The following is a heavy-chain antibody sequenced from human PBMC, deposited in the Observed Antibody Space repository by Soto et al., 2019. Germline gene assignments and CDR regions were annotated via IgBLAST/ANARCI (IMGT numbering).Heavy chain of an antibody. CDR2: FIPILDMA. CDR3: AITYCRDNSCPRDFDF. Sequence: QVQVVQSGAEVKKPESSVKVSCKPSGGTFNTYPVNWVRLAPGHGLEWMGRFIPILDMANYAQKFQDRVTITADRSTFTAYMELNSLTSDDTAGYYCAITYCRDNSCPRDFDFWGPGTRVTVSS. D-gene: IGHD2-21*01. J-gene: IGHJ4*02. V-gene: IGHV1-69*02. CDR1: GGTFNTYP.